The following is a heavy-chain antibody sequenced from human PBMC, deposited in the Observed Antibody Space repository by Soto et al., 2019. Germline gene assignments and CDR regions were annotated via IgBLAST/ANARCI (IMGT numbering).Heavy chain of an antibody. Sequence: QVQLVESGGGVVQPGRSLRLSCAASGFTFSSYGMHWVRQAPGKGLEWVAVISYDGSNKYYADSVKGRFTISRDNSKNTLYLQMNSLRAEATAVYYCAKDRITMIVVAHNRDFDYWGQGTLVTVSS. CDR1: GFTFSSYG. D-gene: IGHD3-22*01. V-gene: IGHV3-30*18. J-gene: IGHJ4*02. CDR2: ISYDGSNK. CDR3: AKDRITMIVVAHNRDFDY.